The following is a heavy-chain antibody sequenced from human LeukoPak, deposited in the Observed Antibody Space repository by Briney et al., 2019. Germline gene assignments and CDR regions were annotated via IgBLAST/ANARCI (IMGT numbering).Heavy chain of an antibody. CDR2: INPHSGGT. V-gene: IGHV1-2*02. J-gene: IGHJ4*02. Sequence: ASVKVSCEASGYTFTGYYMHWVRLAPGQGLEWMGWINPHSGGTKYAQKFQDRVTMTRDTSISTAYMEVSRLRSDDTAVYYCARGCCSGGSCLDYWGQGTLVTVSS. CDR3: ARGCCSGGSCLDY. CDR1: GYTFTGYY. D-gene: IGHD2-15*01.